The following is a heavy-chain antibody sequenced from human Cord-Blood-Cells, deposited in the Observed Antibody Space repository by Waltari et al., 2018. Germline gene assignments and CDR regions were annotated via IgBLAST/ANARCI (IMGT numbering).Heavy chain of an antibody. Sequence: QVQLVESGGGVVQPGRSLRLSCAASGFTFSSYAMHWVRQAPGKGLEWVAVISYDGSNKDYADSVKGRFTISRDNSKNTLYLQMNSLRAEDTAVYYCARGAGGVRAFYYMDVWGKGTMVTVSS. CDR2: ISYDGSNK. V-gene: IGHV3-30-3*01. CDR3: ARGAGGVRAFYYMDV. D-gene: IGHD3-10*02. CDR1: GFTFSSYA. J-gene: IGHJ6*03.